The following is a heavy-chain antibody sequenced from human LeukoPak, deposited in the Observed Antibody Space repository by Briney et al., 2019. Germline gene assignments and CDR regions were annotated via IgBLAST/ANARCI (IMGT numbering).Heavy chain of an antibody. Sequence: PGGSLRLSCAASGFTVSSNYMSWVRQAPGKGLEWVSVIYSGGSTYYADSVKGRFTISRDNSKNSLYLQMNSLRAEDTAVYYCARAMDYYFDYWGQGTLVTVSS. CDR2: IYSGGST. J-gene: IGHJ4*02. D-gene: IGHD5-18*01. V-gene: IGHV3-53*01. CDR3: ARAMDYYFDY. CDR1: GFTVSSNY.